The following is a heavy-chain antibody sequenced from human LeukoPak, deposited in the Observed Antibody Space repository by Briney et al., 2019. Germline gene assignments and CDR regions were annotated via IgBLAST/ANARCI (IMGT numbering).Heavy chain of an antibody. CDR3: AKGTGSGSFLVDY. CDR1: GFSFSSYA. D-gene: IGHD3-10*01. Sequence: GGSLRLSCAASGFSFSSYAIHWGRQAPGKGLEWVAFMRHDGSKKYYADSGQDRFIISRDNSKNTQYLQMNALRTEDTAVYFCAKGTGSGSFLVDYWGQGTLVTVSS. CDR2: MRHDGSKK. J-gene: IGHJ4*02. V-gene: IGHV3-30*02.